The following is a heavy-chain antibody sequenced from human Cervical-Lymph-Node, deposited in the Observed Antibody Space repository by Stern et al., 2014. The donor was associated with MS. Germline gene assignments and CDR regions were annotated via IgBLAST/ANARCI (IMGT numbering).Heavy chain of an antibody. Sequence: QITLKESGPALVKPTQTLTLTCTFSGLSLSASGVCVNWIRQPPGKALEWLARLDWGDEKYYNTSLKTRLTISKDTSKNQAVLTMTNMDPVDTATYYCARAGRYSYGSGSFSVASYFDYWGQGILVTVSS. V-gene: IGHV2-70*15. D-gene: IGHD3-10*01. J-gene: IGHJ4*02. CDR1: GLSLSASGVC. CDR3: ARAGRYSYGSGSFSVASYFDY. CDR2: LDWGDEK.